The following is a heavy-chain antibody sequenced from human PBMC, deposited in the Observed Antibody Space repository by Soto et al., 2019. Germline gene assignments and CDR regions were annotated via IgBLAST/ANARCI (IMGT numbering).Heavy chain of an antibody. J-gene: IGHJ4*02. V-gene: IGHV1-69*13. Sequence: SVKVSCKASGGTFSSYAISWVRQAPRQGLEWMGGIIPIFGTANYAQKFPGRVTITADESTSTAYMELSSLRSEDTAVYYCARQRPGGYSGYAYGELDYWGQGTLVTASS. CDR2: IIPIFGTA. CDR1: GGTFSSYA. CDR3: ARQRPGGYSGYAYGELDY. D-gene: IGHD5-12*01.